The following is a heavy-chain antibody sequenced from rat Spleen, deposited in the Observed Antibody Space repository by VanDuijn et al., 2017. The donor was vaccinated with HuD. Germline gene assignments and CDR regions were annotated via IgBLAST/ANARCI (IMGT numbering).Heavy chain of an antibody. CDR2: ISYDGSTT. J-gene: IGHJ1*01. Sequence: EVQLVESDGGLVQPGGSLKLSCAASGFIFSDFYMTWVRQAPTKGLEWVATISYDGSTTYYRDSVKGRFTISRDDAKSTLYLQIDSLRSEDTATYYCARAGYLRDWYFDFWGPGTMVTVSS. CDR3: ARAGYLRDWYFDF. CDR1: GFIFSDFY. D-gene: IGHD2-2*01. V-gene: IGHV5-29*01.